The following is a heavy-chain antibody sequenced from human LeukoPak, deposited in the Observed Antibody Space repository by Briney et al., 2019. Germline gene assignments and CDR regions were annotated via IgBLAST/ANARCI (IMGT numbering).Heavy chain of an antibody. CDR2: ISSSTSYI. CDR1: GFSSYN. J-gene: IGHJ3*02. D-gene: IGHD6-19*01. Sequence: GGSLRLSCAASGFSSYNMNWVRQAPGKGLEWVSSISSSTSYISYADSVKGRFTISRDSAKNSLYLQMNSLRAEDTAVYYCARGRTSGWYAQDAFDIWGQGTMVTVSS. V-gene: IGHV3-21*01. CDR3: ARGRTSGWYAQDAFDI.